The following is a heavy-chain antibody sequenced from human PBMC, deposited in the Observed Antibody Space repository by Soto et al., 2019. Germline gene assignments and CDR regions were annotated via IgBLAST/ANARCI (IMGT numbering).Heavy chain of an antibody. V-gene: IGHV6-1*01. J-gene: IGHJ4*02. CDR3: ACSGFIAVAGPLFDY. Sequence: SQTLSLTCAISGDSVSSNSAAWNWIRQSPSRGLEWLGRTYYRSKWYNDYAVSVKSRITINPDTSKNQFSLQLNSVTPEDTAVYYCACSGFIAVAGPLFDYWGQGTLVTVSS. CDR1: GDSVSSNSAA. D-gene: IGHD6-19*01. CDR2: TYYRSKWYN.